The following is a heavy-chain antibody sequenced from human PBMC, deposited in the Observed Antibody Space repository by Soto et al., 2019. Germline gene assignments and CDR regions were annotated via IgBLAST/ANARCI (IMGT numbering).Heavy chain of an antibody. V-gene: IGHV1-69*13. J-gene: IGHJ6*02. D-gene: IGHD4-17*01. Sequence: ASVKVSCKASGGTFSSYAISWVRQAPGQGLEWMGGIIPIFGTANYAQKFQGRVTITADESTSTAYMELSSLRSEDTAVYYCARDRHGDYVGYYGMDVWGQGTTVTVSS. CDR3: ARDRHGDYVGYYGMDV. CDR1: GGTFSSYA. CDR2: IIPIFGTA.